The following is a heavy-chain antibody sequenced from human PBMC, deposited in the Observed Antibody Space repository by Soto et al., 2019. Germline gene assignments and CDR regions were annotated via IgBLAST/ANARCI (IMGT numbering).Heavy chain of an antibody. CDR2: IYYSGST. V-gene: IGHV4-59*04. CDR3: AKQGYCSGGSCYSYLFWFDP. Sequence: SETLSLTCTVSGGSISSYYWSWIRQPPGKGLEWIGYIYYSGSTYYNPSLKSRVTISVDTSKNQFSLKLSSVTAADTAVYYCAKQGYCSGGSCYSYLFWFDPWGQGTLVTVSS. CDR1: GGSISSYY. J-gene: IGHJ5*02. D-gene: IGHD2-15*01.